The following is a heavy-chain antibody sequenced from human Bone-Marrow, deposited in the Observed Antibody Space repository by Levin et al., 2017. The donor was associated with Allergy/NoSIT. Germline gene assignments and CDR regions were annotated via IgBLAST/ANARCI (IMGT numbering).Heavy chain of an antibody. CDR3: AKEDYFFYGMDV. J-gene: IGHJ6*01. Sequence: SCAASGFIFSNYAMSWVRQAPGKGLEWVSGLSASGGSTYYADSVKGRVTISRDNSKNTLYLQLSSLRAEDTATYYCAKEDYFFYGMDVWGQGTTVSVSS. CDR2: LSASGGST. CDR1: GFIFSNYA. V-gene: IGHV3-23*01.